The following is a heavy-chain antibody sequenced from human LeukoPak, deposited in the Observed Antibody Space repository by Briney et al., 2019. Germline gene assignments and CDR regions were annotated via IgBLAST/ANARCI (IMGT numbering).Heavy chain of an antibody. CDR3: ARKGPANYYYYYMDV. D-gene: IGHD2-2*01. CDR1: GYTFTSYD. CDR2: MNPNSGNT. J-gene: IGHJ6*03. Sequence: ASVKGSCKASGYTFTSYDLNWVRQATGQGLEWMGWMNPNSGNTGYAPKFQGRVTMTRNTSISTAYMELSSLRSEDTAVYYCARKGPANYYYYYMDVWGKGTSVTVSS. V-gene: IGHV1-8*01.